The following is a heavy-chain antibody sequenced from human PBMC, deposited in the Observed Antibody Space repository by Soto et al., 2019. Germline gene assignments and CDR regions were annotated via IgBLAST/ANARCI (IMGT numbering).Heavy chain of an antibody. V-gene: IGHV4-4*02. J-gene: IGHJ3*02. CDR1: SGSISSSNW. D-gene: IGHD6-19*01. CDR3: AGGITGAGPSRDGFDI. CDR2: IYHSGST. Sequence: QVQLQESGPELVKPSGTLSLTCAVSSGSISSSNWWSWVRQPPGKGLEWIGEIYHSGSTNYNPSLKSRVTISVDKPTNPVSLNLSSVTAADTAVYYCAGGITGAGPSRDGFDIWGQGTMVTVSS.